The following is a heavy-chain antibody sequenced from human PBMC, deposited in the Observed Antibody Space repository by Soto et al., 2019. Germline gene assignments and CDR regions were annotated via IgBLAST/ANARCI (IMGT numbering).Heavy chain of an antibody. CDR2: ISSSSSYI. J-gene: IGHJ6*02. D-gene: IGHD3-22*01. V-gene: IGHV3-21*01. CDR1: GFTFSTYS. Sequence: EVQLVESGGGLVKPGGSLRLSCAASGFTFSTYSMNWVRQAPGKGLEWVSSISSSSSYIYYADSVKGRFTISRDNAKNSLYLQMKSLRAEDTAVYSCARYDSSGYYWPYYYYGMDVWGQGTTVTVSS. CDR3: ARYDSSGYYWPYYYYGMDV.